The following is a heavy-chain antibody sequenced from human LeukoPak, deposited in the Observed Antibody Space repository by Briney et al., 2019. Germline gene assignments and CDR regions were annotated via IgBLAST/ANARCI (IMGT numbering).Heavy chain of an antibody. CDR3: ERHSGSGWQALGY. V-gene: IGHV1-18*04. CDR2: TSYNGNT. CDR1: GYTFSSYG. J-gene: IGHJ4*02. D-gene: IGHD6-19*01. Sequence: ASVKVSCKASGYTFSSYGISWVRQAPGLGLEWMGWTSYNGNTNYAQKFQDRVTMTTDTSTTTAYMELRSLESDDTAVYYCERHSGSGWQALGYWGQGTLVTVSS.